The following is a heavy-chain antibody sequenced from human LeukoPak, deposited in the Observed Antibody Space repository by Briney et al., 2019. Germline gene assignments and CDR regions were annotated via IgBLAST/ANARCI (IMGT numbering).Heavy chain of an antibody. CDR1: GGSITDYY. CDR2: DYYSGSS. D-gene: IGHD2-2*01. J-gene: IGHJ4*02. V-gene: IGHV4-59*12. CDR3: ARAPFVPAAHFDY. Sequence: SETLSLTCTVSGGSITDYYWGWIRQPPGKGLEWIGYDYYSGSSNYNPSLKSRVTISVDTSKNQFSLKLSSVTAADTAVYYCARAPFVPAAHFDYWGQGTLVTVSS.